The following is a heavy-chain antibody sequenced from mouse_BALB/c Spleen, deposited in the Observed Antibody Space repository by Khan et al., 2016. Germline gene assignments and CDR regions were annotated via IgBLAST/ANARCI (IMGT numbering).Heavy chain of an antibody. Sequence: QIQLVQSGPELKKPGETVKISCKASGYTFTDYSMHWVKQAPGKGLKWMGWINTETGEPTYADDFKGRFAFSLETSASTAYLLINNLKNEDWATYVCAGSRSSSYEYYAMEYWGQGTSVTGS. V-gene: IGHV9-2-1*01. CDR2: INTETGEP. CDR3: AGSRSSSYEYYAMEY. CDR1: GYTFTDYS. D-gene: IGHD1-1*01. J-gene: IGHJ4*01.